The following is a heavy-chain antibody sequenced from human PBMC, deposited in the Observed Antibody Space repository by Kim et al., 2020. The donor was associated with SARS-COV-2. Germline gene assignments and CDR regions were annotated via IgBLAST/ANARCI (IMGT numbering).Heavy chain of an antibody. J-gene: IGHJ3*02. CDR3: ARDRGSGYSSALDAFDI. D-gene: IGHD6-19*01. V-gene: IGHV3-11*04. Sequence: VKGRFTSTRDNAKNSLYLQMNSLRAEDTAVYYCARDRGSGYSSALDAFDIWGQGTMVTVSS.